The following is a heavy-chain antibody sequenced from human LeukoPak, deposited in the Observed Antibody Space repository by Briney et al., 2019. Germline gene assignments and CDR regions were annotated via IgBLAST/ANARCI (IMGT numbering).Heavy chain of an antibody. Sequence: PSETLSLTCTVSGGSISSYYWSWIRQPPGKGLEWIGYIYYSGGTNYNPSLKSRVTISVDTSKNQFSLKLSSVTAADTAVYYCARGPRARSSWTTKYYFDYWGQGTLVTVSS. D-gene: IGHD6-13*01. CDR3: ARGPRARSSWTTKYYFDY. CDR2: IYYSGGT. J-gene: IGHJ4*02. CDR1: GGSISSYY. V-gene: IGHV4-59*12.